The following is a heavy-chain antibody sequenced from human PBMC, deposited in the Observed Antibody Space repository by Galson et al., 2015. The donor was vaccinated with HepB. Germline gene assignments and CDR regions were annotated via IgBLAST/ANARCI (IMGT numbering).Heavy chain of an antibody. J-gene: IGHJ4*02. Sequence: SVKVSCKASGYTFTGYYMHWVRQAPGQGLEWMGWINPNSGGTNYAQKFQGRVTMTRDTSISTAYMELSRLRSDDTAVYYCARVGVGIVVMGVDYFDYWGQGTLVTVSS. CDR1: GYTFTGYY. D-gene: IGHD2-2*03. CDR2: INPNSGGT. CDR3: ARVGVGIVVMGVDYFDY. V-gene: IGHV1-2*02.